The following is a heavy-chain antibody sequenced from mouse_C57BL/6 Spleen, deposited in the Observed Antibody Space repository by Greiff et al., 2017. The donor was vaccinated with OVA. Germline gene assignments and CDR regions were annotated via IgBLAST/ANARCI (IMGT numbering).Heavy chain of an antibody. J-gene: IGHJ4*01. CDR3: ARSGTTVIMDY. D-gene: IGHD1-1*01. Sequence: VQLQQPGAELVKPGASVKLSCKASGYTFTSYWMHWVKQRPGQGLEWIGMIHPNSGSTNYNEKFKSKATLTVDKSSSTAYMQLSSLTSEDSAVDYCARSGTTVIMDYWGQGTSVTVSS. CDR2: IHPNSGST. CDR1: GYTFTSYW. V-gene: IGHV1-64*01.